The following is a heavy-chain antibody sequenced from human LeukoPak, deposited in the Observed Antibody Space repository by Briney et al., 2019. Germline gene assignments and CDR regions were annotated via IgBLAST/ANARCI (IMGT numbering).Heavy chain of an antibody. Sequence: GESLKISCQGSGSSFSSYWIGWVRRMPGKGLEWMGIIYPGDSDTRYSPSFQGQVTISADKSISTAYLQWKSLKASDTAIYYCARPRAAAVVDGFDIWGQGTMLTVSS. J-gene: IGHJ3*02. D-gene: IGHD6-13*01. CDR2: IYPGDSDT. CDR1: GSSFSSYW. CDR3: ARPRAAAVVDGFDI. V-gene: IGHV5-51*01.